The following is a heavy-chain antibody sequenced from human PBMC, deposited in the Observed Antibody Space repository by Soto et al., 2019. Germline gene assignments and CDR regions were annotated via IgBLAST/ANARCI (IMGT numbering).Heavy chain of an antibody. Sequence: SETPSLTCTVSGGSISSGDYYWSWIRQPPGKGLEWIGYIYYSGSTYYNPSLKSRVTISVDTSKNQFSLKLSSVTAADTAVYYCAREPVATGGFDYWGQGTLVTVSS. J-gene: IGHJ4*02. V-gene: IGHV4-30-4*01. CDR2: IYYSGST. CDR1: GGSISSGDYY. CDR3: AREPVATGGFDY. D-gene: IGHD1-26*01.